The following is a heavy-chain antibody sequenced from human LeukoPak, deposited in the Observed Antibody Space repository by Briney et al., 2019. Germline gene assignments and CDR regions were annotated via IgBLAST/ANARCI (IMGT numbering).Heavy chain of an antibody. CDR3: ARERVGYTIDRGFDQ. J-gene: IGHJ4*02. CDR1: GSSVSSSDFY. V-gene: IGHV4-61*02. CDR2: GYTSGTT. Sequence: SETLSLTCTVSGSSVSSSDFYWNWIRQPAGKGLEWIGRGYTSGTTDYNPSLKSRLTISVDTSTNLFPLKLSPVTAADTAVYVCARERVGYTIDRGFDQWGQGILVTVSS. D-gene: IGHD1-26*01.